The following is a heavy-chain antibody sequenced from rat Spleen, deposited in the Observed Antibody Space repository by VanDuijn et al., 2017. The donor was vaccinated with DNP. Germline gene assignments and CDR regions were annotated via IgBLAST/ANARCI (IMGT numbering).Heavy chain of an antibody. Sequence: EVQLVESGGGLVQPGRSLKLSCAASGFIFSDYYMAWVRRAPTKGLEWVAYLSYDGDITYYGDSVKGRFTIFRDNAKSTLYLQMNSLRSEDMATYYCVRWYNSGYYFDYWGQGVMVTVSS. J-gene: IGHJ2*01. CDR3: VRWYNSGYYFDY. CDR1: GFIFSDYY. D-gene: IGHD4-3*01. CDR2: LSYDGDIT. V-gene: IGHV5-22*01.